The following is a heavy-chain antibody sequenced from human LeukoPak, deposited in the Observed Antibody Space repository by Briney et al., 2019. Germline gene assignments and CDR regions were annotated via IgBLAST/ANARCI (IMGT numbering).Heavy chain of an antibody. CDR1: GGSISSYY. Sequence: SSETLSLTCTVSGGSISSYYWSWIRQPPGKGLEWIGYVNYSGSNNYNPSLQSRVTISVDTSNNQFALKLSSVTAADTAVYYCARAGSGYYPFDDWGQGTLVTVSS. CDR2: VNYSGSN. CDR3: ARAGSGYYPFDD. V-gene: IGHV4-59*01. J-gene: IGHJ4*02. D-gene: IGHD3-22*01.